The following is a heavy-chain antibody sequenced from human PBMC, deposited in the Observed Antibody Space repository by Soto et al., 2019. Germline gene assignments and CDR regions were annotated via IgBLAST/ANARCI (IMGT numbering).Heavy chain of an antibody. D-gene: IGHD3-10*01. CDR3: ARVVGPLRDGSGKVLYYFDY. V-gene: IGHV4-34*01. CDR2: INHSGST. Sequence: QVQLQQWGAGLLKPSETLSLTCAVYGGSFSGYYWSWIRQPPGKGLEWIGEINHSGSTNYNPSLKSRVTISVDTSKNQFSLKLSSVTAADTAVYYCARVVGPLRDGSGKVLYYFDYWGQGTLVTVSS. J-gene: IGHJ4*02. CDR1: GGSFSGYY.